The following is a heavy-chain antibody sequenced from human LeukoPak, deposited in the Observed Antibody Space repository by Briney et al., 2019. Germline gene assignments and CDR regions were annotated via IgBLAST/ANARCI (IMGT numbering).Heavy chain of an antibody. D-gene: IGHD2/OR15-2a*01. CDR3: VSFYETY. CDR2: ITGSGGST. V-gene: IGHV3-23*01. J-gene: IGHJ4*02. CDR1: GFTFSSYA. Sequence: PGGSLRLSCAGSGFTFSSYAMTWVRQAPGKGLEGVSTITGSGGSTYYADSVKGRFTISKDNAKDTVYLQMNSLRAEDTAVYYCVSFYETYWGRGTLVTVSS.